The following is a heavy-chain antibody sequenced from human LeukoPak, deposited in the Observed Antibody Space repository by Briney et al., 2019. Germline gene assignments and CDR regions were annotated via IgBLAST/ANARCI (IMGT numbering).Heavy chain of an antibody. Sequence: GGSLRLSCAASGFSFSTYGFHWVRQAPGKGLEWVTFIRFDGGKKNYADSVKGRFAISRDNSKNTVYLQMNSLRAEDTAVYYCAGSDTIGYTPREWDYWYFDLWGRGTLVTVSS. V-gene: IGHV3-30*02. CDR1: GFSFSTYG. CDR2: IRFDGGKK. CDR3: AGSDTIGYTPREWDYWYFDL. J-gene: IGHJ2*01. D-gene: IGHD3-16*02.